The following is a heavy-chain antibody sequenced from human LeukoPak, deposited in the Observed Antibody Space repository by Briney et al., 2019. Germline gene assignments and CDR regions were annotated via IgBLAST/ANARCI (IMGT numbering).Heavy chain of an antibody. V-gene: IGHV3-43*02. CDR2: ISGVGGST. J-gene: IGHJ4*02. CDR1: GFTFDDYA. Sequence: PGGSLRLSCAASGFTFDDYAMHWVRQAPGKGLEWVSLISGVGGSTYYADSVKGRFTISTDHSKNSLYLQMNSLRTEDTALYYCAKERLWGSYRTNGIDYWGQGTLVTVSS. D-gene: IGHD3-16*02. CDR3: AKERLWGSYRTNGIDY.